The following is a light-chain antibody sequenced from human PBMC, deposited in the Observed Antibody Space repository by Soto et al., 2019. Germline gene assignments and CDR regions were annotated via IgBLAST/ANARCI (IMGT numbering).Light chain of an antibody. Sequence: PGDRATLSCRASQGLGSGYLAWYQQKPGQAPRILIYAASTRATGIPDRFSGSGSGTDFSLTISRLEPEDFAAYYCQQYDTSPRTFGQGTKVEI. V-gene: IGKV3-20*01. CDR3: QQYDTSPRT. J-gene: IGKJ1*01. CDR1: QGLGSGY. CDR2: AAS.